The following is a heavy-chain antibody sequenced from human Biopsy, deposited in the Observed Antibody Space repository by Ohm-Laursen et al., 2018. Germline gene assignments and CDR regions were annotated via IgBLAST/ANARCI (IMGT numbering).Heavy chain of an antibody. CDR1: GYTLTELS. Sequence: ASVKVSCKASGYTLTELSMHWVRQAPGRGLEWMGGFAPENGKTIYAQKFQGRVTMTEDTSTDTAYMELSSLRSGDTAVYYCAADINVWNVNYWGQGTQVTVSS. CDR2: FAPENGKT. V-gene: IGHV1-24*01. CDR3: AADINVWNVNY. J-gene: IGHJ4*02. D-gene: IGHD1-1*01.